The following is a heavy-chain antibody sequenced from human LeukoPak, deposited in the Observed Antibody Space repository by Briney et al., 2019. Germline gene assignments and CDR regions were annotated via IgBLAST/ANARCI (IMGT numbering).Heavy chain of an antibody. D-gene: IGHD2-2*01. CDR1: GGSIRNYY. V-gene: IGHV4-59*01. Sequence: SETLSLTCTVSGGSIRNYYWTWIRQPPGKGLEWIGYISHSGSTNYNPSLKSRVTISVDTSKNHFSLRLSSVTAADTAVYYCAREAAEGVVVVSAARKYYYYFMDVWGKGTTVTISS. J-gene: IGHJ6*03. CDR3: AREAAEGVVVVSAARKYYYYFMDV. CDR2: ISHSGST.